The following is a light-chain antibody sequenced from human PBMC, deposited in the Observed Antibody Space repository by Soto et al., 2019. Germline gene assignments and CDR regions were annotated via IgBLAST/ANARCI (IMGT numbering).Light chain of an antibody. Sequence: QSALTQPASLSGSPGQSITISCTGTSSDVGTYDDVSWYRQHPGKAPKLLIYEVTNRPSGVSNRFSGSKSGNTASLTISALQAEDEADYYCSSYTTSSTYVFGSGTKVTVL. CDR3: SSYTTSSTYV. V-gene: IGLV2-14*01. CDR2: EVT. CDR1: SSDVGTYDD. J-gene: IGLJ1*01.